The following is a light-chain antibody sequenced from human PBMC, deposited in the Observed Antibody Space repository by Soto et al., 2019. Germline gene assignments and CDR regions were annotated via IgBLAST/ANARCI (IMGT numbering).Light chain of an antibody. CDR1: QSVSSN. CDR2: SAS. V-gene: IGKV3-15*01. CDR3: QQYHHLPRT. Sequence: EVVMTQSPATLSVSPGERATLSCRASQSVSSNLVWYQQKPGQAPRLLIYSASTRATGIPARFSGTGSGTEFTLTISSLQSEDFAVYYCQQYHHLPRTFGRGTRVEIK. J-gene: IGKJ4*01.